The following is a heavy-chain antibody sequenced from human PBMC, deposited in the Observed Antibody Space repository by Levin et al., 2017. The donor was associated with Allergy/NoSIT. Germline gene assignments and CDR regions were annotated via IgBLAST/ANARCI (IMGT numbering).Heavy chain of an antibody. CDR1: GGSISRNFHY. V-gene: IGHV4-39*01. D-gene: IGHD2-21*02. CDR3: ADAYCGGDCYVADTFDI. Sequence: SETLSLTCSVSGGSISRNFHYWGWIRQPPGKGLEWIGTIHYSGTTHYTSSLKSRVTMSVDTSQNQFSLKLQSVTAADTAMYYCADAYCGGDCYVADTFDIWGRGTWVTVSS. CDR2: IHYSGTT. J-gene: IGHJ3*02.